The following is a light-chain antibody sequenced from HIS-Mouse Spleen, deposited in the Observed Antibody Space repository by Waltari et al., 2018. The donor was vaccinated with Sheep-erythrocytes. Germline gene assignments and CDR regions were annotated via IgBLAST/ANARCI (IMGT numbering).Light chain of an antibody. V-gene: IGLV2-11*01. Sequence: QSALTQPRPVSGSPGQSVTLPCPGTSSDGGCYNSVSWYQQHPGKAPKLMSYDVSKRPSGVPDRFSGSKSGNTASLTISGLQAEDEADYYCCSYAGSYNHVFATGTKVTVL. J-gene: IGLJ1*01. CDR1: SSDGGCYNS. CDR2: DVS. CDR3: CSYAGSYNHV.